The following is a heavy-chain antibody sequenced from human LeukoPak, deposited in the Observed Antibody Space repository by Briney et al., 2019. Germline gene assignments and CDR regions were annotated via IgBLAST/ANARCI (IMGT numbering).Heavy chain of an antibody. D-gene: IGHD2-21*01. CDR1: GYTFTSFY. CDR3: ARPYYYGMDV. Sequence: ASVKVSCKASGYTFTSFYMHWVRQAPGQGLEWMGIINLSGGSTTYAQKLQGRVTMTRDSSTSTVYMELSSLRSEDTAVYYCARPYYYGMDVWDQGTTVTVSS. V-gene: IGHV1-46*01. J-gene: IGHJ6*02. CDR2: INLSGGST.